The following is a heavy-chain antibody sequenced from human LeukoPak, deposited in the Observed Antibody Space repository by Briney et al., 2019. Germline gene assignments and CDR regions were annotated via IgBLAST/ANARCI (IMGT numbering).Heavy chain of an antibody. V-gene: IGHV4-34*01. Sequence: SETLSLTCAVYGGSFSGYYWSWIRQPPGKGLEWIGEINHSGGTNYNPSLKSRVTISIDTSKNQFSLNLSSVTAADTAVYYCARGASGYSYGWGQGTLVTVSS. D-gene: IGHD5-18*01. CDR3: ARGASGYSYG. CDR1: GGSFSGYY. J-gene: IGHJ4*02. CDR2: INHSGGT.